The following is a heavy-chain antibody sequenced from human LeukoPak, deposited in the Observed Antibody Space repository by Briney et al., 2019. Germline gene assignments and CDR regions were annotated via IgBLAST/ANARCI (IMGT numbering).Heavy chain of an antibody. CDR1: GGTFSSYA. CDR2: IIPILGIA. D-gene: IGHD6-13*01. CDR3: ARDPLSAIAAAPFDY. Sequence: SVKVSCKASGGTFSSYAIRWVRQAPGQGLEWMGRIIPILGIANYAQKFQGRVTITADKSTSTAYMELSSLRSEDTAVYYCARDPLSAIAAAPFDYWGQGTLVTVSS. V-gene: IGHV1-69*04. J-gene: IGHJ4*02.